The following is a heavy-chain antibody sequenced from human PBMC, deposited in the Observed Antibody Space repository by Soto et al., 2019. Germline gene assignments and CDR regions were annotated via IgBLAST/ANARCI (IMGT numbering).Heavy chain of an antibody. V-gene: IGHV3-30-3*01. J-gene: IGHJ4*02. CDR3: ARAAPYDFLLFDY. D-gene: IGHD2-15*01. CDR1: GFTFSSYA. Sequence: QVQLVESGGGVVQPGRSLRLSCAASGFTFSSYAMHWVRQAPGKGLEWVAVISYDGSNKYYADSVKGRFTISRDNSKNTRYLQMNSLRAKDTAVYYCARAAPYDFLLFDYWGQGTLVTVSS. CDR2: ISYDGSNK.